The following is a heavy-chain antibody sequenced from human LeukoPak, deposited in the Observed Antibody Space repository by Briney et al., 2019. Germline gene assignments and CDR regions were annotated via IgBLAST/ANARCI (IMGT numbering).Heavy chain of an antibody. CDR2: IIPILGIA. J-gene: IGHJ4*02. CDR1: GGTFSSYA. V-gene: IGHV1-69*04. CDR3: ARVGGSYSAPRFDY. Sequence: SVKVSCKASGGTFSSYAISWVRQAPGQGLEWMGRIIPILGIANYAQKFQGRVTITADKSTSTAYMELSSLRSEDTAVYYCARVGGSYSAPRFDYWGQGTLATVSS. D-gene: IGHD1-26*01.